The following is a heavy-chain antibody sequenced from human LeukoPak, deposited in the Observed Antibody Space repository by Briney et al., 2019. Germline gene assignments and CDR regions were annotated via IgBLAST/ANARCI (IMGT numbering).Heavy chain of an antibody. CDR1: GFTFSSYW. V-gene: IGHV3-74*01. Sequence: GGSLRLSCEASGFTFSSYWMHWVCQAPGKGLVWVSRINSDGSSTSYADSGKGRFTISRDNAKNTLYLQMNSLRAEDTAVYYCARDPASYGSGSYGWFDPWGQGTLVTVSS. CDR3: ARDPASYGSGSYGWFDP. CDR2: INSDGSST. J-gene: IGHJ5*02. D-gene: IGHD3-10*01.